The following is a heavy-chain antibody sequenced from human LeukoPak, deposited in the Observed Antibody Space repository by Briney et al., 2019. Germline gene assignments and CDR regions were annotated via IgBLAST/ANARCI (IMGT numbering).Heavy chain of an antibody. D-gene: IGHD3-22*01. CDR3: AKERPAYYYDSSGYLAGYYFDY. V-gene: IGHV3-23*01. Sequence: GGSLRLSCAASGFTFSSYAMSWVRQAPGKGLEWVSAISGSGGSTYYADSVKGRFTISRDNSKNTLYLQMNSLRAEDTAVYYCAKERPAYYYDSSGYLAGYYFDYWGQGTLVTVSS. CDR1: GFTFSSYA. CDR2: ISGSGGST. J-gene: IGHJ4*02.